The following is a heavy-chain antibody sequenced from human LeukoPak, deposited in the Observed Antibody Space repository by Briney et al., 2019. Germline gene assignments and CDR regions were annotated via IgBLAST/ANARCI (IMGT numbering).Heavy chain of an antibody. J-gene: IGHJ3*02. V-gene: IGHV4-39*07. CDR1: GGSISSSHYY. CDR2: IYYSGTT. CDR3: ARALNIVVVTALPWAFDI. Sequence: PSETLSLTCTVSGGSISSSHYYWGWIRQTPGKGLEWIGTIYYSGTTYYNPSLESRATISEDTSKNQFSLKLSSVTAADTAVYYCARALNIVVVTALPWAFDIWGQGTMVTVSS. D-gene: IGHD2-21*02.